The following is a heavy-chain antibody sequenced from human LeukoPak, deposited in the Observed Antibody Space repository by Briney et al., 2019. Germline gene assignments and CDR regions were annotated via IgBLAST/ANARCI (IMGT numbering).Heavy chain of an antibody. CDR2: ISGSGGST. D-gene: IGHD4-17*01. Sequence: GGSLRLSCAASGFTFSSYAMSWVRQAPGKGLEWVSAISGSGGSTYYADSVKGRFIISRDNSKNTLYLQMNSLRAEDTAVYYCAKEHVPYGDFPRGYYYGMDVWGQGTTVTVSS. CDR1: GFTFSSYA. J-gene: IGHJ6*02. CDR3: AKEHVPYGDFPRGYYYGMDV. V-gene: IGHV3-23*01.